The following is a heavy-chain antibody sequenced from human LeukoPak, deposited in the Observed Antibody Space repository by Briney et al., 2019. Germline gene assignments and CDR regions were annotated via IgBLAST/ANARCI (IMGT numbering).Heavy chain of an antibody. V-gene: IGHV4-34*01. CDR2: INHSGST. CDR3: ARSFGGRIAVRGGDFDY. Sequence: SETLSLTCAVYGGSFSGYYWSWIRQPPGKGLEWIGEINHSGSTNYNPSLKSRVTISVDTSKNQFSLKLSSVTAADTAVYYCARSFGGRIAVRGGDFDYWGQETLVTVSS. CDR1: GGSFSGYY. J-gene: IGHJ4*02. D-gene: IGHD6-6*01.